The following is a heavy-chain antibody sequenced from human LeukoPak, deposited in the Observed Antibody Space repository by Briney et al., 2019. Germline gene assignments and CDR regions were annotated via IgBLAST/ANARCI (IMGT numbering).Heavy chain of an antibody. J-gene: IGHJ4*02. Sequence: ASVKVSCNASGYTFTTYAMNWVRQAPGQGLEWMGWINTNTGNPTYAQGFTGRFVFSLDTSVSTAYLQISSLKAEDTAVYYCASDSPLMVRGPTGDYWGQGTLVTVSS. D-gene: IGHD3-10*01. CDR1: GYTFTTYA. CDR2: INTNTGNP. CDR3: ASDSPLMVRGPTGDY. V-gene: IGHV7-4-1*02.